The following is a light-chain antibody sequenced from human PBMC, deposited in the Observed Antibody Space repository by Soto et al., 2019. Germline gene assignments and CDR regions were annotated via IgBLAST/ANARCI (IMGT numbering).Light chain of an antibody. CDR1: TGPLTSDNH. Sequence: QTVVTQEPSLTVSPGGTVTLTCASSTGPLTSDNHPNWFQQTPGQTPRPVIYSTSNRHSWTPARFSGSLLGGTAALTVSGVQPEDEADSYCLLFFGDVLVFGGGTKLTVL. CDR2: STS. J-gene: IGLJ3*02. V-gene: IGLV7-43*01. CDR3: LLFFGDVLV.